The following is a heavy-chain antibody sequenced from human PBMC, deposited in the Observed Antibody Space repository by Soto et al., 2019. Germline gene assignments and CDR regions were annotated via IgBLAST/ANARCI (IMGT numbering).Heavy chain of an antibody. D-gene: IGHD4-4*01. CDR2: IDGGGTKT. V-gene: IGHV3-23*01. Sequence: EVQLLDSGGGLVQPGGSLRLSCAASGFTFSNHAMSWVRQAPGTGLEWVSAIDGGGTKTYYADSVKGRFSISRDNSMNTLYLQMDSPRAEDTAIYYCTEEHSNYPDNWFDPWGQGTRVTVSS. J-gene: IGHJ5*02. CDR3: TEEHSNYPDNWFDP. CDR1: GFTFSNHA.